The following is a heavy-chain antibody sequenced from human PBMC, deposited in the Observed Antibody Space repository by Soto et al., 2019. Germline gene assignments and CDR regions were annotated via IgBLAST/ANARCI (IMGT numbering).Heavy chain of an antibody. CDR2: ISAYNGNT. J-gene: IGHJ4*02. V-gene: IGHV1-18*01. Sequence: GASVKVSFRASGYTFTSYGISWVRQAPGQGLEWMGWISAYNGNTNYAQKLQGRVTMTTDTSTSTAYMELRSLRSDDTAVYYCARDRVSGWDDLWGQGTLVTVSS. D-gene: IGHD6-19*01. CDR3: ARDRVSGWDDL. CDR1: GYTFTSYG.